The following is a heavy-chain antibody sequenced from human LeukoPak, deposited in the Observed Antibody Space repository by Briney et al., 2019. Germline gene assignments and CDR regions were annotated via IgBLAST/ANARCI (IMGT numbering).Heavy chain of an antibody. CDR1: GGSMSGYF. CDR2: MKYGGNT. J-gene: IGHJ4*02. Sequence: SETLSLTCAVSGGSMSGYFWTWIRQPPEKGLEWIGYMKYGGNTRYNPSLKSRVTISVAMSENQFSLKLSSVIAADTAVYYCARGDSNGYFYYWGQGTLVSVSS. D-gene: IGHD3-22*01. V-gene: IGHV4-59*01. CDR3: ARGDSNGYFYY.